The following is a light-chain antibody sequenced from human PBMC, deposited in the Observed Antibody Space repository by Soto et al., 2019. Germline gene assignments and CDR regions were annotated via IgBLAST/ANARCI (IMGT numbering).Light chain of an antibody. V-gene: IGLV2-11*01. Sequence: QSVLTQPRSVSGSPGHSVTISCTGTSSDVGGYNYVSWYQQHPGKAPKLMIYDVSKRPSGVPDRFSGSKSGNTASLTISGLQPEDEADYYCCSYAGSYTYVFGTGTKVPVL. CDR3: CSYAGSYTYV. J-gene: IGLJ1*01. CDR1: SSDVGGYNY. CDR2: DVS.